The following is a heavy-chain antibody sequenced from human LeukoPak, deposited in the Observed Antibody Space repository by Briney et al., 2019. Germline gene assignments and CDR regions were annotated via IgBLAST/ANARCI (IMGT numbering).Heavy chain of an antibody. Sequence: GGSLRLSCAASGFTFSDYYMSWIRQAPGKGLEWVSYISSSGSTIYYADSVKGRFTISRDNAKNSLYLQMNSLRAEDTAVYYCASRDRQNYYESSGYYYYFDYWGQGTLVTVSS. CDR2: ISSSGSTI. CDR1: GFTFSDYY. D-gene: IGHD3-22*01. V-gene: IGHV3-11*01. J-gene: IGHJ4*02. CDR3: ASRDRQNYYESSGYYYYFDY.